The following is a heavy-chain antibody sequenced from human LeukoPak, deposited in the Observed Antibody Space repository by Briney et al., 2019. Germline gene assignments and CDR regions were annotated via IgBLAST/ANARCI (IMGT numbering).Heavy chain of an antibody. D-gene: IGHD3-3*01. CDR1: GYTFTSYD. CDR3: AREGLRFLEWSAPMDV. CDR2: MNPNSGNT. J-gene: IGHJ6*03. Sequence: ASVTVSCTASGYTFTSYDINWVRQAAGQGLEWMGWMNPNSGNTGYAQKFQGRVTITRNTSISTAYMELSSLRSEDTAVYYCAREGLRFLEWSAPMDVWGKGTTVTVSS. V-gene: IGHV1-8*03.